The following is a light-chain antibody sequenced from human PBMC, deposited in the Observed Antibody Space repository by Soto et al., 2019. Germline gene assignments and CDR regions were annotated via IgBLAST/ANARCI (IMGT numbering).Light chain of an antibody. V-gene: IGKV3-15*01. CDR3: QQYSNWPPIT. CDR1: QSVSIH. J-gene: IGKJ5*01. Sequence: NVLTQSPGTLSLSPGQRATLSCRASQSVSIHLAWYQQKPGQAPRLLIYDTSTRATGIPARFSGSGSGTEFTLTISSLQSEDFAVYYCQQYSNWPPITFGQGTRLEI. CDR2: DTS.